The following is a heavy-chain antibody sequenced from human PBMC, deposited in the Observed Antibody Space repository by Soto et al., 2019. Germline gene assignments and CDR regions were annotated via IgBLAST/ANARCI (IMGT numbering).Heavy chain of an antibody. CDR2: TYYRSKWYN. V-gene: IGHV6-1*01. CDR1: GDSVSSNSAA. D-gene: IGHD2-15*01. CDR3: AKLPGYCSGGSCPPLPTRMDV. Sequence: SQTLSLTCAISGDSVSSNSAAWNWIRQSPSRGLEWLGRTYYRSKWYNDYAVSVKSRITINPDTSKNQFSLKLSSVTAADTAVYYCAKLPGYCSGGSCPPLPTRMDVWGQGTTVTVSS. J-gene: IGHJ6*02.